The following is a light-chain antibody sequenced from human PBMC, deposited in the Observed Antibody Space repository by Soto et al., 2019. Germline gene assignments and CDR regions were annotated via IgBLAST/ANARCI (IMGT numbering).Light chain of an antibody. CDR1: SSDVGGYNF. CDR3: SSFTSSSTLGV. V-gene: IGLV2-14*01. Sequence: QSALTQPASVSGSPGQSITISCTGTSSDVGGYNFVSWYQQHPGKAPKLMIYEVSNRPSGVSNRFSGSKSGNTASLTISGLQAGHEADYYCSSFTSSSTLGVFGGGTKLTVL. CDR2: EVS. J-gene: IGLJ3*02.